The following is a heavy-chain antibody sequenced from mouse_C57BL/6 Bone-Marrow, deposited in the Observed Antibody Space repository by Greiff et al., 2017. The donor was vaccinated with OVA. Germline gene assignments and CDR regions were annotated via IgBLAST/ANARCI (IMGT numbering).Heavy chain of an antibody. CDR3: ARAGYGNYVAY. J-gene: IGHJ3*01. D-gene: IGHD2-1*01. V-gene: IGHV1-58*01. Sequence: VQLQQSGAELVRPGSSVKMSCKTSGYTFTSYGINWVKQRPGQGLEWIGYIYLGNGYTEYNEKFKGKATLTSDTSSSTAYMQLSSLTSEDSAIYFCARAGYGNYVAYWGQGTLVTVSA. CDR2: IYLGNGYT. CDR1: GYTFTSYG.